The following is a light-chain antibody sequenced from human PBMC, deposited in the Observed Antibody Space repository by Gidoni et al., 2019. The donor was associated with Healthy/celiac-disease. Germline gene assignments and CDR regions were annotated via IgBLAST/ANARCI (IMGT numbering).Light chain of an antibody. J-gene: IGKJ1*01. Sequence: EIVMTQSPATLSVSPGERAHLSCRASQSVSSTLAWYQQKPGQAPRLLSYGASTRATGIPAQYSGSVSGTEFTLNISSLQSEGFAVYYCEQYNNWLWTFGQGTKVEIK. CDR3: EQYNNWLWT. V-gene: IGKV3-15*01. CDR2: GAS. CDR1: QSVSST.